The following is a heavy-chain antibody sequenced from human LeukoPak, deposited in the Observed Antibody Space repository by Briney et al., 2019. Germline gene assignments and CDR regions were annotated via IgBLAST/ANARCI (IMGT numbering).Heavy chain of an antibody. Sequence: PGGSLRLSCAASGFTVSSNDMNWVRQAPGKGLEWVLIIYTGGSTYYADSVKGRFTISRDNSKNTLCLQMNNLTAEDTAVYYCARGGRYGSPDYWGQGTLVTVSS. CDR2: IYTGGST. CDR3: ARGGRYGSPDY. V-gene: IGHV3-53*01. CDR1: GFTVSSND. D-gene: IGHD3-16*02. J-gene: IGHJ4*02.